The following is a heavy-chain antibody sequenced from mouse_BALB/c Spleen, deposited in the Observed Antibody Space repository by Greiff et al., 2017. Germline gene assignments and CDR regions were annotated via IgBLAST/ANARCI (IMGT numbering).Heavy chain of an antibody. V-gene: IGHV5-17*02. CDR3: ARPGGGYWDY. J-gene: IGHJ4*01. D-gene: IGHD4-1*01. Sequence: EVQLVESGGGLVQPGGSRKLSCAASGFTFSSFGMHWVRQAPEKGLEWVAYISSGSSTIYYADTVKGRFTISRDNPKNTLFLQRTSLRSEDTAMYYCARPGGGYWDYWGQGTSVTVSS. CDR2: ISSGSSTI. CDR1: GFTFSSFG.